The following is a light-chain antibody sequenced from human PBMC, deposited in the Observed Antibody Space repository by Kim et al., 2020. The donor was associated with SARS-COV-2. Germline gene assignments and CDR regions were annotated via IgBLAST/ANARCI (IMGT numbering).Light chain of an antibody. CDR1: QSLVYSDGNTY. Sequence: PDSISCRFSQSLVYSDGNTYFNWCHQRPGQSPRRLIYKVSNRDSGVPDRFSGSGSGTDFTLQISRVEAEDVGVYYCMQGTHWPFTFGPGTKVDIK. CDR2: KVS. V-gene: IGKV2-30*01. CDR3: MQGTHWPFT. J-gene: IGKJ3*01.